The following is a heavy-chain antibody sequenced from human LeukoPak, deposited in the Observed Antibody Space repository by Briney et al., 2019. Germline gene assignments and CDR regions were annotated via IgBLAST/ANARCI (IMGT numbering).Heavy chain of an antibody. CDR2: IYYSGST. CDR1: GGSISSYY. D-gene: IGHD6-13*01. J-gene: IGHJ6*03. V-gene: IGHV4-59*01. CDR3: ARGSIAAAAARYHYYYMDV. Sequence: SETLSLTCTVSGGSISSYYWSWIGQPPGKGLEWIGYIYYSGSTNYNPSLKSRVTISVDTSKNQFSLKLSSVTAADTAVYYCARGSIAAAAARYHYYYMDVWGKGTTVTVSS.